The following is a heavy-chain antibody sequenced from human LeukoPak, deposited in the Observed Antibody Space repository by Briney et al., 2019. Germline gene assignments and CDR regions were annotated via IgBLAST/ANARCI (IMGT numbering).Heavy chain of an antibody. D-gene: IGHD2-21*01. J-gene: IGHJ3*02. CDR1: GFTFRSYS. CDR2: ISTTSGHI. V-gene: IGHV3-21*01. Sequence: GGSPRLSCAAAGFTFRSYSMNWVRQAPGKGLEWVSSISTTSGHIYYADSLKGRFTISRDNARNSLSLQVNGLRADDTGIYYCARGSMIAQRLDAFDIWGQGTEVTVSS. CDR3: ARGSMIAQRLDAFDI.